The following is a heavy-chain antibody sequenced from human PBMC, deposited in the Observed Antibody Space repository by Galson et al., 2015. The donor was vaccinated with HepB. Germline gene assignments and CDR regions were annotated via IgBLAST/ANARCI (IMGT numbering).Heavy chain of an antibody. CDR2: ISAYNGNT. V-gene: IGHV1-18*01. CDR1: GYTFTSYG. CDR3: ARDLPSVGMVRGAARLDY. Sequence: SVKVSCKASGYTFTSYGISWVRQAPGQGLEWMGWISAYNGNTNYAQKLQGRVTMTTDTSTSTAYMELRSLRSDDTAVYYCARDLPSVGMVRGAARLDYWGQGTLVTVSS. J-gene: IGHJ4*02. D-gene: IGHD3-10*01.